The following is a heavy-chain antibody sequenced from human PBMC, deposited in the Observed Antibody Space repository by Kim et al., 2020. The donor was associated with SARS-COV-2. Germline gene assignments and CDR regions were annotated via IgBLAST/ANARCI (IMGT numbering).Heavy chain of an antibody. Sequence: SETLSLTCTASGGSISGYYWSWIRQPAGKGLEWIGRIYDSGSTTYNPSLKSGVTMSVDTSKNKFSLKLNSVTAADTALYYCARRHSNYNWFDPWGQGTLVTVSS. D-gene: IGHD4-4*01. J-gene: IGHJ5*02. V-gene: IGHV4-4*07. CDR1: GGSISGYY. CDR3: ARRHSNYNWFDP. CDR2: IYDSGST.